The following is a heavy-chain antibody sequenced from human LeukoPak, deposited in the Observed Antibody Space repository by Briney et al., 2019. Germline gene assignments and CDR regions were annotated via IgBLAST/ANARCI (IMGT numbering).Heavy chain of an antibody. CDR2: IFYSGST. CDR1: SGSISTSNYY. J-gene: IGHJ4*02. D-gene: IGHD3-9*01. Sequence: SETLSLTCTVSSGSISTSNYYWGWVRQPPGKALEWIGNIFYSGSTYYSPSLKSRVTISLDTSRNQFSLKLNSVTAADTAVYYCARSKVLRYFDWYLDYWGQGTLVTVSS. CDR3: ARSKVLRYFDWYLDY. V-gene: IGHV4-39*07.